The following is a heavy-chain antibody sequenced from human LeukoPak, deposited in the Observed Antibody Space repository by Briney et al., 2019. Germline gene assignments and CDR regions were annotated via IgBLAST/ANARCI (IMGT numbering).Heavy chain of an antibody. Sequence: GGSLRLSCAASGFTFSSYAMTWVRQAPGKGLEWVSAISGSGGSTYYADSVKGRFTISRDNSKNTLYLQMNSLRAEDTAVYYCAKDRHFYYDWDYWGQGTLVTVSS. V-gene: IGHV3-23*01. CDR1: GFTFSSYA. D-gene: IGHD3-3*01. CDR2: ISGSGGST. CDR3: AKDRHFYYDWDY. J-gene: IGHJ4*02.